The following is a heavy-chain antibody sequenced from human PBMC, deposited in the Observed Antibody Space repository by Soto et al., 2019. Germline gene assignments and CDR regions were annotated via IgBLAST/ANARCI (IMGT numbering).Heavy chain of an antibody. CDR3: ARYSTRLIDS. V-gene: IGHV4-31*03. J-gene: IGHJ4*02. Sequence: SDTLSLTCTVSGGSISSGVDYWIWIRQHPGKGLEWIGYIYYSGSTNYNPSLKSRVTISIDTSKNQFSLKLSSVTVADTAVYYCARYSTRLIDSWGQGTLVTVSS. CDR1: GGSISSGVDY. D-gene: IGHD6-13*01. CDR2: IYYSGST.